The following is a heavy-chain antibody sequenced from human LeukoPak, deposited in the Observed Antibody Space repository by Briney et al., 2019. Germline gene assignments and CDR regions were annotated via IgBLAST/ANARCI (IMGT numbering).Heavy chain of an antibody. Sequence: PSGTLSLTCAVSGGSISSSNWWSWVRQPPGKGLEWIGEIYHSGSTNYNPSLKSRVTISVDKSKNQFSLKLSSVTAADTAVYYCARDLTPPTEHYGSGSFDIWGRGTMVTVSS. J-gene: IGHJ3*02. CDR3: ARDLTPPTEHYGSGSFDI. D-gene: IGHD3-10*01. V-gene: IGHV4-4*02. CDR1: GGSISSSNW. CDR2: IYHSGST.